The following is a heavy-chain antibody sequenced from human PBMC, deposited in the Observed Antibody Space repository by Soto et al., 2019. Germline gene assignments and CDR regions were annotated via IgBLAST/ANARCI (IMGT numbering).Heavy chain of an antibody. Sequence: SETLSLTCAVYGGSFSAYYWSWIRQPPGKGLEWIGHIYNSGNTYNNPSLRSRLTISLDTSKSQFSLNLNSVTAADTAVYYCASGLSGDKVDQWGQGTLVTVSS. D-gene: IGHD2-21*01. CDR2: IYNSGNT. CDR3: ASGLSGDKVDQ. CDR1: GGSFSAYY. J-gene: IGHJ4*02. V-gene: IGHV4-34*01.